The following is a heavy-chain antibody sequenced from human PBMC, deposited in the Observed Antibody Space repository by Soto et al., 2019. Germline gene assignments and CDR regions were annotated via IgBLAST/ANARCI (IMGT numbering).Heavy chain of an antibody. CDR1: GFSLSNARMG. D-gene: IGHD3-10*01. CDR3: ARIGPRDAWYYYGSGSPIFDY. J-gene: IGHJ4*02. V-gene: IGHV2-26*01. CDR2: IFSNDEK. Sequence: QVTLKESGPVLVKPTETLTLTCTVSGFSLSNARMGVSWIRQPPGKALEWLAHIFSNDEKSYSTSLKSRLTISKDTSKSQVVLTMTNMDPVDTPTYYCARIGPRDAWYYYGSGSPIFDYWGQGTLVTVSS.